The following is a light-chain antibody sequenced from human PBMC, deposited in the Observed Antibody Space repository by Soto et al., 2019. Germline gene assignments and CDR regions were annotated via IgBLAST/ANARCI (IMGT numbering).Light chain of an antibody. CDR2: DVD. V-gene: IGLV2-14*03. Sequence: QSALTQSASVSGSPGQSITISCTGSSSDVGGYSYVSWYQHHPGKAPKLMIYDVDNRPSGVSNRFSGSKSGNTASLTISGLQAEDEADYYCNSYTNTGTYVLFGGGTKLTVL. J-gene: IGLJ2*01. CDR1: SSDVGGYSY. CDR3: NSYTNTGTYVL.